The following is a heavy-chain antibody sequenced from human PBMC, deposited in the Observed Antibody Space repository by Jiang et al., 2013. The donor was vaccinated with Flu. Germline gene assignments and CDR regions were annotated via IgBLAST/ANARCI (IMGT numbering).Heavy chain of an antibody. CDR3: ARGGRGTFDI. D-gene: IGHD3-10*01. V-gene: IGHV6-1*01. J-gene: IGHJ3*02. CDR1: GDSVFSSIAA. CDR2: TYYRSKWYN. Sequence: QTLSLTCAISGDSVFSSIAAWNWIRQSPSRGLEWLGRTYYRSKWYNDYAVSVKSRITVDPDTSKNQFSLQLNSVTPEDTAVYYCARGGRGTFDIWGQGTMVTVSS.